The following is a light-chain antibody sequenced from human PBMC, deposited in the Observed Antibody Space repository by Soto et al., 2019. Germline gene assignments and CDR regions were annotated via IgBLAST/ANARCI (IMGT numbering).Light chain of an antibody. CDR2: MAS. CDR1: QTISSW. V-gene: IGKV1-5*03. J-gene: IGKJ4*01. Sequence: DIQMTQSPSTLSASIGDRVTITCRASQTISSWLAWYQQKPGKAPNLLIYMASSLRSGVPSRFSGSGSGIEFTLTISSLQPDDFATYYCQQYDSYPLTFGGGNKVEI. CDR3: QQYDSYPLT.